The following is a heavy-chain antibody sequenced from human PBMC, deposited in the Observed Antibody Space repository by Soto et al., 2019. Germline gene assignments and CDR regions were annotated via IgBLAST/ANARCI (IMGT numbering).Heavy chain of an antibody. V-gene: IGHV1-69*01. Sequence: QVHLVQSGAEVKKPGSSVKVSCKASGGTFSSYVISWLRQAPGQGLEWMGGVIPVLGQAYYAQNFQGRVTITAHESTRTAYIELSSLRSEYTAVYFCARVGGVGAPPGSDFWGQGTPVTVSS. CDR3: ARVGGVGAPPGSDF. D-gene: IGHD1-26*01. CDR2: VIPVLGQA. CDR1: GGTFSSYV. J-gene: IGHJ4*02.